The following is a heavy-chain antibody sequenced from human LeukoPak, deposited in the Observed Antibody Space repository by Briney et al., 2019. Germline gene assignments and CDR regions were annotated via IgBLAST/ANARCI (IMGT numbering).Heavy chain of an antibody. CDR3: ARVAGYYNDY. CDR2: IYTSGST. D-gene: IGHD3-22*01. CDR1: GGSISSGSHY. J-gene: IGHJ4*02. Sequence: PSETLSLTCTVSGGSISSGSHYWSWIRQPAGKGLEWIGRIYTSGSTNYNPSLKSRVTISVDTSKNQFSLKLSSVTAADTAVYYCARVAGYYNDYWGQGTLVTVSS. V-gene: IGHV4-61*02.